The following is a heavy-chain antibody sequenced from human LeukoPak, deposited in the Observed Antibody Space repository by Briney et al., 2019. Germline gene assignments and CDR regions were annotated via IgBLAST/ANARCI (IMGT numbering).Heavy chain of an antibody. CDR3: ARAGVWDYSDSSGYHNAAFDI. D-gene: IGHD3-22*01. V-gene: IGHV1-24*01. CDR1: GYTVTELS. CDR2: FDPEDGEA. Sequence: ASVKVSCKVSGYTVTELSMHWVRQAPGKGLEWMGRFDPEDGEAIYAQKFQGRVTMTEDTSTDTAYMDLSRLRSDDTAVYYCARAGVWDYSDSSGYHNAAFDIWGQGTMVTVSS. J-gene: IGHJ3*02.